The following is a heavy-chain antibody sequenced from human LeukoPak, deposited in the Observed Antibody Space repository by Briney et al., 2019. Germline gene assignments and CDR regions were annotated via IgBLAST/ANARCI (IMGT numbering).Heavy chain of an antibody. CDR1: GYTFANYG. CDR2: STPYNGNT. J-gene: IGHJ4*02. Sequence: APVKVSCKASGYTFANYGISWVRQAPGQGLEWLGWSTPYNGNTKYAQKVQGRVTMTTDTSTNTAYMELTTLRSDDTAVYYCARDVGGSIRGAVSGWDYWGQGTPVTVSS. CDR3: ARDVGGSIRGAVSGWDY. V-gene: IGHV1-18*01. D-gene: IGHD6-19*01.